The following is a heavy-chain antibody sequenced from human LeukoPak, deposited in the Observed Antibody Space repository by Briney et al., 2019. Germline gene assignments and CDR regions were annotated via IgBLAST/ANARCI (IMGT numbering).Heavy chain of an antibody. D-gene: IGHD6-13*01. CDR2: ISSSSTYI. CDR1: GFTFSTYS. J-gene: IGHJ6*04. CDR3: ARYISWWDV. V-gene: IGHV3-21*01. Sequence: GGSLRLSCAASGFTFSTYSMNWVRQAPGKGLEWVSSISSSSTYIYYADSVKGRFTISRDNAKNSLYLQMNSLRAEDTAAYYCARYISWWDVWGKGTTVTISS.